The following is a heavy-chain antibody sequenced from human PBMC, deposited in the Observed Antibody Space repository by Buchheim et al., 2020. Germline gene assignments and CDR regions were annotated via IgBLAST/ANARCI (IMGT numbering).Heavy chain of an antibody. J-gene: IGHJ6*02. Sequence: EVQLVESGGGLVQPGGSLRLSCAASGFTFSSYSMNWVRQAPGKGLEWVSYISSSSSTIYYADSVKGRFTISRDNAKNSLYLQMNSLRAEDTAVYYCARDRKGDYGDHGDYYYSMDVWGQGTT. CDR2: ISSSSSTI. D-gene: IGHD4-17*01. CDR1: GFTFSSYS. V-gene: IGHV3-48*01. CDR3: ARDRKGDYGDHGDYYYSMDV.